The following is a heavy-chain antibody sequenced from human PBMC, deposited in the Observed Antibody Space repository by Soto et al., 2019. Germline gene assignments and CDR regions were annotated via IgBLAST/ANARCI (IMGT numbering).Heavy chain of an antibody. J-gene: IGHJ4*02. CDR1: GFTFSGYA. V-gene: IGHV3-23*01. D-gene: IGHD3-9*01. CDR2: ISGSGDRT. Sequence: EVQLLESGGGLVQPGESLRLSCVGSGFTFSGYAMSWVRRAPGKGLEWVSGISGSGDRTYYADSVKGRFYISRVNSKNTLNLQMNSVRGEDTALYYCARYGDPIGGQGTLVTVSS. CDR3: ARYGDPI.